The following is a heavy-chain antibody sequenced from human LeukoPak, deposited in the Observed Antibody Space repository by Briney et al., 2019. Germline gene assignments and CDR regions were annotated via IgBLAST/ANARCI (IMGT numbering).Heavy chain of an antibody. CDR1: GGSISSYY. V-gene: IGHV4-59*01. CDR3: ARGEGGTNVWFGELNYWFDP. D-gene: IGHD3-10*01. J-gene: IGHJ5*02. Sequence: PSETLSLTCTVSGGSISSYYWSWLRQPPGKGLEGIGYIYYSGSTNYNPSLKSRVTISVDTSKNQFSLKLSSVTAADTAVYYCARGEGGTNVWFGELNYWFDPWGQGTLVTVSS. CDR2: IYYSGST.